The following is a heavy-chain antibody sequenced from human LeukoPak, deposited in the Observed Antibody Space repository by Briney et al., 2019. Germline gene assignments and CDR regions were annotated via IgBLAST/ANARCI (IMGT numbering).Heavy chain of an antibody. CDR1: GFTFSSYS. V-gene: IGHV3-21*01. Sequence: GGSLRLSCAASGFTFSSYSMNWVRQAPGKGLGWVSSISSSSSYIYYADSVKGRFTISRDNAKNSLYLQMNSLRAEDTAVYYCARGGTVLFDYWGQGTLVTVSS. J-gene: IGHJ4*02. CDR3: ARGGTVLFDY. CDR2: ISSSSSYI. D-gene: IGHD4-17*01.